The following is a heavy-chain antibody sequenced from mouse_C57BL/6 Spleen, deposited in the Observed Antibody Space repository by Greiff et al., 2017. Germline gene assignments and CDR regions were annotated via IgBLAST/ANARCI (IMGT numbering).Heavy chain of an antibody. D-gene: IGHD3-3*01. V-gene: IGHV1-72*01. J-gene: IGHJ4*01. CDR3: ARGGREGFYYAMDY. CDR1: GYTFTSYW. Sequence: VQRVESGAELVKPGASVKLSCKASGYTFTSYWMHWVKQRPGRGLEWIGRIDPNSGGTKYNEKFKSKATLTVDKPSSTAYMQLSSLTSVDAAVYYCARGGREGFYYAMDYWGQGTSVTGSS. CDR2: IDPNSGGT.